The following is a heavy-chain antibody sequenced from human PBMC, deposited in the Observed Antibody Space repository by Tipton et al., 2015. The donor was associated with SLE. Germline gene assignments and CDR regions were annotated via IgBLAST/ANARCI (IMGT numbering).Heavy chain of an antibody. CDR1: GGSFSGYY. CDR2: INHSGST. V-gene: IGHV4-34*01. Sequence: TLSLTCAVYGGSFSGYYWSWIRQPPGKGLEWIGEINHSGSTNYKPSLKSRVTISVDTSKNQFSLKLSSVTAADTAVYYCARQPPYDQDFDYWGQGTLVTVSS. D-gene: IGHD3-22*01. J-gene: IGHJ4*02. CDR3: ARQPPYDQDFDY.